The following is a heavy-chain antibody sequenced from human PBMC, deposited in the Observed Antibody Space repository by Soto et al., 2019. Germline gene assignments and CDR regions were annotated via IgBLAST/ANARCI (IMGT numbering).Heavy chain of an antibody. CDR1: GYNLTELA. D-gene: IGHD2-21*02. CDR2: FDPEGSET. J-gene: IGHJ4*02. V-gene: IGHV1-24*01. Sequence: QVPVVQSGAEVKKPGASVKVSCKVSGYNLTELAIHWVRQAPGKGVEWMGGFDPEGSETIYAQKFQGRVTMTEDTSTDTAYMELRSLRSEDTALYHCATMVFCGFGCYSFDYWGQGTLITVSS. CDR3: ATMVFCGFGCYSFDY.